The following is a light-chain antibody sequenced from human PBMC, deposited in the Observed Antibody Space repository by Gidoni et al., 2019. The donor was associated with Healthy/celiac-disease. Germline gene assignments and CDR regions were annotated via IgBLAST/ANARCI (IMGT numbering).Light chain of an antibody. J-gene: IGKJ2*01. CDR2: DAS. V-gene: IGKV1-33*01. Sequence: PSSLSASVGDRVTITCQASQDISNYLNWYQQKPGKAPKLLIYDASNLETGVPSRFSGSGSGTDFTFTISSLQPEDIATYYCQQYDNLPRYTFGQGTKLEIK. CDR1: QDISNY. CDR3: QQYDNLPRYT.